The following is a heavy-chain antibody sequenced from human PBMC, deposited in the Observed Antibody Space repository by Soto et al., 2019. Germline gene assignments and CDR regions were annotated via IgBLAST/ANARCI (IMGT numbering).Heavy chain of an antibody. CDR1: GGTFSSYA. V-gene: IGHV1-69*13. CDR3: ARSAYCSGGSCYSLIWFDP. J-gene: IGHJ5*02. D-gene: IGHD2-15*01. Sequence: SVKVSCKASGGTFSSYAISWVRQAPGQGLEWMGGIIPIFGTANYAQKFQGRVTITADESTSTAYMELSSLRSEDTAVHYCARSAYCSGGSCYSLIWFDPWGQGTLVTVSS. CDR2: IIPIFGTA.